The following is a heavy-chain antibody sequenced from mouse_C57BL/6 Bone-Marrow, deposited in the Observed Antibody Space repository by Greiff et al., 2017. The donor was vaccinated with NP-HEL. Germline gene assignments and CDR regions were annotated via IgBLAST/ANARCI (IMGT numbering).Heavy chain of an antibody. CDR1: GYTFTSYW. Sequence: VQLQQPGAELVKPGASVKLSCKASGYTFTSYWMHWVKQRPGQGLEWIGMIHPNSGSTNYNEKFKGKATLTVDKSSSTAYMQLSSLTSEDSAVDYCARGITTVAFGDRGQGTTLT. J-gene: IGHJ2*01. D-gene: IGHD1-1*01. V-gene: IGHV1-64*01. CDR2: IHPNSGST. CDR3: ARGITTVAFGD.